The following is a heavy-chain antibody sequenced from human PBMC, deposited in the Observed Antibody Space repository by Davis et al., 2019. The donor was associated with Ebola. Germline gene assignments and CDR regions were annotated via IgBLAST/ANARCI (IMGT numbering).Heavy chain of an antibody. J-gene: IGHJ4*02. V-gene: IGHV4-34*01. D-gene: IGHD3-16*01. CDR2: MYYIGTT. CDR1: GGSFSGYY. Sequence: SETLSLTCAVYGGSFSGYYWAWIRQPPGKGLEWIGNMYYIGTTYYNPSVKGRVTISVDTSKSQLSLELSSVTAADTAVYYCASATYYDRNGFDFWGQGALVTVSS. CDR3: ASATYYDRNGFDF.